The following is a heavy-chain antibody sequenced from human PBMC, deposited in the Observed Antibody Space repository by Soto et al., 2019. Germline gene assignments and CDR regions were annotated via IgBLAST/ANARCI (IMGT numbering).Heavy chain of an antibody. CDR3: ARSSIAAREDYYYYGMDV. CDR2: IYPGDSDT. J-gene: IGHJ6*02. V-gene: IGHV5-51*01. D-gene: IGHD6-6*01. CDR1: GYSFTSYW. Sequence: GESLKISCKGSGYSFTSYWIGWVRQMPGKGLEWMGIIYPGDSDTRYSPSFQGQVTISADKSISTAYLQWSSLKASDTAMYYCARSSIAAREDYYYYGMDVWGQGTTVTVS.